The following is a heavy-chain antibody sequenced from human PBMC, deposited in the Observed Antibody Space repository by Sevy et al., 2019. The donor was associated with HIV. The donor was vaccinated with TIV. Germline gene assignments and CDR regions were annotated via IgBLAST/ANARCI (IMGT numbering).Heavy chain of an antibody. Sequence: GGSLRLSCAASGFSISSFWMNWVRQTPGKGLEWVAVISYDGNNKDYADSVKGRFTISRDNSKNTLYLQMNSLRAEDTAVYYCASHYYDSTGYYFPLDYWGQGTLVTVSS. CDR2: ISYDGNNK. V-gene: IGHV3-30*03. J-gene: IGHJ4*02. CDR3: ASHYYDSTGYYFPLDY. D-gene: IGHD3-22*01. CDR1: GFSISSFW.